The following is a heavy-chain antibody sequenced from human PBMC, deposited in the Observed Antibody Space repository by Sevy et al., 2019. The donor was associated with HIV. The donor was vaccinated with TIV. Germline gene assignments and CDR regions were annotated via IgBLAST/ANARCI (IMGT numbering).Heavy chain of an antibody. V-gene: IGHV3-15*01. CDR1: GFTFSNAW. CDR2: IKSNTDGGTT. Sequence: GGSLRLSCAASGFTFSNAWMSWVRQAPGKGLEWVGRIKSNTDGGTTDDAAPVKCRYTISREDATITLYLQMNSLKTEDTVVYYCTTDGNSSGGYFIGGYYYYYYGMDVWGQGTTVTVSS. CDR3: TTDGNSSGGYFIGGYYYYYYGMDV. D-gene: IGHD6-19*01. J-gene: IGHJ6*02.